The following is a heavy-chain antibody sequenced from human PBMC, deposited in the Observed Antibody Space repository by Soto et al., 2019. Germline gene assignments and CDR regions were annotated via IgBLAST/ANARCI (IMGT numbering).Heavy chain of an antibody. V-gene: IGHV3-7*03. CDR3: ARGALVVYFDY. CDR2: IKQEGSEK. D-gene: IGHD2-15*01. J-gene: IGHJ4*02. CDR1: GFAFRGYW. Sequence: PGGSPRLSCAASGFAFRGYWLSWVRQAPGKGLEWVANIKQEGSEKYYVDSVKGRCTISRENAKNSLYLQMNTLTLQDTAVYYCARGALVVYFDYWGQGARGTVS.